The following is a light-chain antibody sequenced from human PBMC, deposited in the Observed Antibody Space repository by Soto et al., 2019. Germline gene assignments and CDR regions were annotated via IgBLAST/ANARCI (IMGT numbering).Light chain of an antibody. J-gene: IGLJ2*01. CDR3: VLYMGSGTWV. CDR2: STN. V-gene: IGLV8-61*01. Sequence: QTVVTQEPSFSVSPGGTVTITCGLSSGSVSTSYYPSWYQQTPGQAPRTLIYSTNTRSSGVPDRFSGSILGNKAALTITGARADDESDYYCVLYMGSGTWVFGGGTKVTVL. CDR1: SGSVSTSYY.